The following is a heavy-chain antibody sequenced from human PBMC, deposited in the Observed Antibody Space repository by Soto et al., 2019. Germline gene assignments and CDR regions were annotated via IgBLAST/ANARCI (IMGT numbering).Heavy chain of an antibody. J-gene: IGHJ4*02. D-gene: IGHD1-26*01. V-gene: IGHV3-9*01. Sequence: EVQLVESGGGLVQPGRSLRLSCAASGFTFDDYDMHWVRQAPGKGLEWVSIISWNSGRIGYADSVKGRFTISRDNAKNSLYLQMNSLRAEDTALYYCAKDKWELSYYFDHWGQGTLGTVSS. CDR3: AKDKWELSYYFDH. CDR1: GFTFDDYD. CDR2: ISWNSGRI.